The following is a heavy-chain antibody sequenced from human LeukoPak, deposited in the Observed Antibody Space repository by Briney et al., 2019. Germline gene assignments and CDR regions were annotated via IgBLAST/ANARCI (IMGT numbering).Heavy chain of an antibody. Sequence: SETLSLTCAVYGGSFSGYYWSWIRQPPGKGVEWIGEINHSGTTNYNPSLKSRVTISVDTSKNQFSLKLSSVTAADTAVYYCARLYYDFWSGYHGPFDYWGQGTLVTVSS. CDR2: INHSGTT. J-gene: IGHJ4*02. CDR1: GGSFSGYY. CDR3: ARLYYDFWSGYHGPFDY. D-gene: IGHD3-3*01. V-gene: IGHV4-34*01.